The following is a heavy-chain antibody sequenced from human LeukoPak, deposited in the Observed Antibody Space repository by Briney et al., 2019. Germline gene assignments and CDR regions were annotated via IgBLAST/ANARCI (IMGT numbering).Heavy chain of an antibody. D-gene: IGHD3/OR15-3a*01. CDR2: ISGNGGST. V-gene: IGHV3-23*01. CDR3: AIGFRQKHGLSTY. CDR1: GFTFSNYA. Sequence: PGESLRLSCAASGFTFSNYAMSWVRQAPGKGLEWVSLISGNGGSTYYADSVKGRFTISRDNSKNTLYLQMNSLRAEDTALYYCAIGFRQKHGLSTYWGQGTLVTVSS. J-gene: IGHJ4*02.